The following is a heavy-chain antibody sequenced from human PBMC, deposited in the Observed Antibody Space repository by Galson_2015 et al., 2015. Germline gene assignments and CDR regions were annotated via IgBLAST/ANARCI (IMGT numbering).Heavy chain of an antibody. CDR1: GFTFSSYW. V-gene: IGHV3-7*01. D-gene: IGHD6-13*01. CDR2: IKQDEKEK. CDR3: ARPLYSSGWYFDI. Sequence: LRLSCAASGFTFSSYWMSWVRQAPRKGLEWVANIKQDEKEKYYVDSVKGRFTISRDNAKNSLYLQMNSLRAEDTAVYYCARPLYSSGWYFDIWGQGTMVPVSS. J-gene: IGHJ3*02.